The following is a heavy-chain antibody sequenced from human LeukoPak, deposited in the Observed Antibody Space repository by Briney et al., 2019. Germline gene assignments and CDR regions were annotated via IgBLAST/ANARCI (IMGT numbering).Heavy chain of an antibody. CDR3: ARNGRYSGYVLDH. V-gene: IGHV3-33*01. Sequence: GGSLRLSCAASGFTFSNFGTHWVRQAPGKGLEWVAVIWYDGSNKDYADSVKGRFTISRDNSKNTLYLQMNSLRAEDTAVYYCARNGRYSGYVLDHWGQGTVVTVSS. CDR1: GFTFSNFG. J-gene: IGHJ4*02. CDR2: IWYDGSNK. D-gene: IGHD5-12*01.